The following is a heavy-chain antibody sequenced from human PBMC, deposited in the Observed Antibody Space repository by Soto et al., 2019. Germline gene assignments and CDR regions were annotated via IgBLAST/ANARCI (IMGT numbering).Heavy chain of an antibody. Sequence: GGSLRLSCRTSGFTFTNAWMNWVRLTAGNGLEWVGRIKSKSDGETAEYAAPVKGRFIIPRDDSTDTLYLEMNNLTSEDSAVYYYTTIVLVPFDHWGQGVLVTVSS. J-gene: IGHJ4*02. CDR3: TTIVLVPFDH. CDR2: IKSKSDGETA. CDR1: GFTFTNAW. V-gene: IGHV3-15*01. D-gene: IGHD3-22*01.